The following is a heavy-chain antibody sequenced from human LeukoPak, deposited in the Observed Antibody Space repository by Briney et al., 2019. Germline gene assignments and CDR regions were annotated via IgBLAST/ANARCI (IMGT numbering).Heavy chain of an antibody. V-gene: IGHV3-30-3*01. D-gene: IGHD5-18*01. J-gene: IGHJ6*02. CDR3: ARGAVDTVMVTDYYYGMDV. CDR2: ISYDGSNK. CDR1: GFTFSSYA. Sequence: GGSLRLSCAASGFTFSSYAMYWVRQAPGKGLEWVAVISYDGSNKYYADSVKGRFTISRDNSKNTLYLQMNILRAEDTAMYYCARGAVDTVMVTDYYYGMDVWGQGTTVTVSS.